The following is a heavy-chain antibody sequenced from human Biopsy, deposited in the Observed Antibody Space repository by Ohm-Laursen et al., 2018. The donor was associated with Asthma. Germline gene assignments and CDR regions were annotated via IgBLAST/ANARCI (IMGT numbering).Heavy chain of an antibody. J-gene: IGHJ4*02. Sequence: LGLSCAAFAFTLSRYGMDWVRQAPGKGVGWVGGILFDGGSKNSADSVKGRFTISRDNSKNTLFLQMNSLRAEDTAVYYCARDKDYYDSSGYYGTFDYWGQGTLVTVSS. CDR2: ILFDGGSK. V-gene: IGHV3-30*03. CDR1: AFTLSRYG. CDR3: ARDKDYYDSSGYYGTFDY. D-gene: IGHD3-22*01.